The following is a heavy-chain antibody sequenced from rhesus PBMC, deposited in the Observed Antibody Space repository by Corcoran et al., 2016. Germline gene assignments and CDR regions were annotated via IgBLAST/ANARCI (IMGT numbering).Heavy chain of an antibody. V-gene: IGHV4-99*01. Sequence: QVQLRASGPGLVKPSETLSLTCALSGYSISSGSFWGWTRQPPGKGLEYIGYISSVSQSTSYNPSLKSRVTISKDTSKNQFSLNLASVTAADTAVYYCARIHPEYFELWGQGALVIVSS. CDR3: ARIHPEYFEL. J-gene: IGHJ1*01. CDR2: ISSVSQST. CDR1: GYSISSGSF. D-gene: IGHD4-23*01.